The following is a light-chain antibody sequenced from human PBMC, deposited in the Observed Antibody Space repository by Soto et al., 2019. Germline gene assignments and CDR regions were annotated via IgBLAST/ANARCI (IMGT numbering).Light chain of an antibody. CDR3: QQRSTWPT. J-gene: IGKJ4*01. CDR1: QSVSRY. Sequence: EIVLTQSPATLSLSPGERATPSCRASQSVSRYIAWYQQKPGQAPRLLIYDTSNRATGIPARFSGSGSGTDFTLTISSLEPEDFAVYYCQQRSTWPTFGGGTKVDIK. CDR2: DTS. V-gene: IGKV3-11*01.